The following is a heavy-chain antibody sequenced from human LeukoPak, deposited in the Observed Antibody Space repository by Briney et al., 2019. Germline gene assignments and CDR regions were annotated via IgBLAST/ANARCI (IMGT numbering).Heavy chain of an antibody. J-gene: IGHJ5*02. CDR3: AREVTGGDWFDP. D-gene: IGHD3-10*01. CDR2: IFYSGTT. Sequence: SETLSLTCTVSGGSLSNYFWIWIRQPPGRGLEWIGYIFYSGTTNYNPSLKSRVTISVDTSKNQFSLKLSSVTAADTAVYYCAREVTGGDWFDPWGQGTLVTVSS. CDR1: GGSLSNYF. V-gene: IGHV4-59*01.